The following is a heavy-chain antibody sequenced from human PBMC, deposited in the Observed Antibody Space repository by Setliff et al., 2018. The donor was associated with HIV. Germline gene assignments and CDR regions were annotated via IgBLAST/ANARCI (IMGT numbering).Heavy chain of an antibody. J-gene: IGHJ4*02. CDR1: GDSITSQSYY. V-gene: IGHV4-61*02. CDR3: ARQGGSGWSFDY. Sequence: PSETLSLTCNVSGDSITSQSYYWSWIRQPAGKGLEWIGRIYISGSTNYNPALKSRVTISVDTSKNQFSLKLSSVTAADTAVYYCARQGGSGWSFDYWGQGTLVTVSS. D-gene: IGHD6-19*01. CDR2: IYISGST.